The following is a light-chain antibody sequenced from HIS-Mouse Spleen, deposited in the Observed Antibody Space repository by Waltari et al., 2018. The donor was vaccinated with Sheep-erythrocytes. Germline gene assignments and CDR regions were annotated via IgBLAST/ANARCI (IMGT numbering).Light chain of an antibody. Sequence: SYELTQPPSVSVSPGQTASITCSGHKLGDKYACWYHQKPGQSPVLVIYQDSKRPSGVPERICSSNSGNTATLTISGTKAMDEADYYCQAWDSSTVVFGGGTKLTVL. CDR1: KLGDKY. CDR3: QAWDSSTVV. CDR2: QDS. J-gene: IGLJ2*01. V-gene: IGLV3-1*01.